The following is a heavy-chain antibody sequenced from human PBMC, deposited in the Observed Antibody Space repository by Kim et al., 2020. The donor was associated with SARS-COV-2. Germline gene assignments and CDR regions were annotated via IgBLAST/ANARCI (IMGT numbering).Heavy chain of an antibody. CDR2: ISSSSSTI. Sequence: GGSLRLSCAASGFTFSSYSMNWVRQAPGKGLEWVSYISSSSSTIYYADSVKGRFTISRDNAKNSLYLQMNSLRAEDTAVYYCAQVWGADYGGNSDAFDIWGQGTMVTVSS. CDR3: AQVWGADYGGNSDAFDI. D-gene: IGHD4-17*01. V-gene: IGHV3-48*04. CDR1: GFTFSSYS. J-gene: IGHJ3*02.